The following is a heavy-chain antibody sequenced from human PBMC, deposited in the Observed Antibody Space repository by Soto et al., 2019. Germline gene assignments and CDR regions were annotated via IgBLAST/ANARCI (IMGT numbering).Heavy chain of an antibody. Sequence: PGGSLRLSCAASGFTFSICGMHWVRHAPGKGLEWVAVISYDGSSKYYVDSVKGRFTISRDNSKNTLYLQRNSLRAEDTAVYYCAKELYYYDSSGYRPMVSSMDVWGQATTVTVSS. CDR3: AKELYYYDSSGYRPMVSSMDV. V-gene: IGHV3-30*18. CDR2: ISYDGSSK. J-gene: IGHJ6*02. D-gene: IGHD3-22*01. CDR1: GFTFSICG.